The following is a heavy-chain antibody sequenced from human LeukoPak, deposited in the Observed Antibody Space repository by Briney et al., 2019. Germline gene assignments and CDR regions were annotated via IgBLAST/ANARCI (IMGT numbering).Heavy chain of an antibody. V-gene: IGHV1-2*02. CDR3: ARGKYSSSSDY. CDR2: INPNNGDT. Sequence: GASVWDSSKASGYTFTKYYMHWVRHAPRQGLEWMGWINPNNGDTNYPQELQGRVTMTRDTSITTAYMDLSRLRSDDTGVYYCARGKYSSSSDYWGQGTLVTVS. J-gene: IGHJ4*02. D-gene: IGHD6-6*01. CDR1: GYTFTKYY.